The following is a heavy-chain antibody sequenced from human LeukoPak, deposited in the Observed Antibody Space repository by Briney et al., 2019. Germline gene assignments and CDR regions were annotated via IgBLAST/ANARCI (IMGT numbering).Heavy chain of an antibody. V-gene: IGHV4-59*08. CDR3: ARHGPADSRSYPLDY. J-gene: IGHJ4*02. CDR2: IYNSVTT. CDR1: GGSIRGYY. Sequence: PSETLSLTCTVSGGSIRGYYWSWIRQPPGKRLEWIAYIYNSVTTNYNPSLKSRLTISVDTSENQISLKLSSVTAADTAVYYCARHGPADSRSYPLDYWGQGTLVTVSS. D-gene: IGHD3-10*01.